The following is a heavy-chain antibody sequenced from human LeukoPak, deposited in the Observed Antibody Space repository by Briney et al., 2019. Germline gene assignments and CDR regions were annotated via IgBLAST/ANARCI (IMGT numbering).Heavy chain of an antibody. CDR2: IYYSGST. CDR3: ARDIVVVPAATNWFDP. CDR1: GGSISSYY. Sequence: SEALSLTCTVSGGSISSYYWSWIRQPPGKGLEWTGYIYYSGSTNYNPSLKSRVTISVDTSKNQFSLKLSSVTAADTAVYYCARDIVVVPAATNWFDPWGQGTLVTVSS. D-gene: IGHD2-2*01. V-gene: IGHV4-59*12. J-gene: IGHJ5*02.